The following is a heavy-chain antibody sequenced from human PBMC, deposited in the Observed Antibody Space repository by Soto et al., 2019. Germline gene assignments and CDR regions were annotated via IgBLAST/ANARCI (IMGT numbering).Heavy chain of an antibody. J-gene: IGHJ1*01. CDR1: GGSFTGYY. D-gene: IGHD3-22*01. CDR3: ARVNPYHSSGYYSEYFHH. CDR2: INHSGSS. Sequence: PSETLPLTCAVYGGSFTGYYWSWIRHPPGKGREWIGEINHSGSSNYTPSLKRRVTISVDTSKNQFSLQLSSVTAADTAVYYCARVNPYHSSGYYSEYFHHWGQGPLVTVSS. V-gene: IGHV4-34*01.